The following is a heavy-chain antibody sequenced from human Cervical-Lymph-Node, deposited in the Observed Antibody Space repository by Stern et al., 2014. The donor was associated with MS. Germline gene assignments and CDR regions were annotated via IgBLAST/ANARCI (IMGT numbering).Heavy chain of an antibody. V-gene: IGHV3-15*01. CDR3: TSLDIVLMVYASQDAFDI. CDR1: GFTFSNAW. CDR2: IQSKTDGGTT. J-gene: IGHJ3*02. Sequence: EVQLEESGGGLVKPGGSLRLSCAASGFTFSNAWMSWVRQAPGKGLEWVGRIQSKTDGGTTDYAAPVKGRFTISRDDSKNTLYLQMNSLKTEDTAVYYCTSLDIVLMVYASQDAFDIWGQGTMVTVSS. D-gene: IGHD2-8*01.